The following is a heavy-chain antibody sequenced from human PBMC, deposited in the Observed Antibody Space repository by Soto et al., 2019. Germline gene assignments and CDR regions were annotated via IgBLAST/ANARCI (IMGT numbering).Heavy chain of an antibody. CDR2: LHYSGSD. CDR1: GASMSDYY. Sequence: QVQLQESGPGLVKPSQTLSLTCTVSGASMSDYYGSWIRQSPGKGLEHIGYLHYSGSDNYNPSLKSRVTLSMDRSKNQFSLRLSSVTAADTAIYYCARSGHSFAGAVWGQGFLVTVSS. V-gene: IGHV4-59*01. CDR3: ARSGHSFAGAV. D-gene: IGHD3-16*01. J-gene: IGHJ4*02.